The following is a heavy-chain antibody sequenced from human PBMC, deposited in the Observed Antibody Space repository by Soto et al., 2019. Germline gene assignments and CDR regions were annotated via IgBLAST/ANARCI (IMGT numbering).Heavy chain of an antibody. D-gene: IGHD1-26*01. CDR1: GFTFSSYA. Sequence: GGSLRLSCAASGFTFSSYAMHWVRQAPGKGLEWVAVISYDGSNKYYADSVKGRFTISRDNSKNTLYLQMNSLRAEDTAVYYCAREKTLRRELLQAFDYWGQGTLVTVSS. V-gene: IGHV3-30-3*01. CDR3: AREKTLRRELLQAFDY. CDR2: ISYDGSNK. J-gene: IGHJ4*02.